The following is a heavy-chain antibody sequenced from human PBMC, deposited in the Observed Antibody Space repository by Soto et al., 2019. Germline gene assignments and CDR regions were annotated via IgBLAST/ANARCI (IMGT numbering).Heavy chain of an antibody. Sequence: QVQLVQSGAEVKKPGSSVKVSCKASGGTFSSYTISWVRQAPGQGLECMGRIIPILGIANYAQTFQGRVTITADKSTRTAYMALSSLRSEDTAVYYGVAAGLVEYYFDYWGQGTLVTVSS. CDR3: VAAGLVEYYFDY. D-gene: IGHD6-13*01. V-gene: IGHV1-69*02. CDR1: GGTFSSYT. J-gene: IGHJ4*02. CDR2: IIPILGIA.